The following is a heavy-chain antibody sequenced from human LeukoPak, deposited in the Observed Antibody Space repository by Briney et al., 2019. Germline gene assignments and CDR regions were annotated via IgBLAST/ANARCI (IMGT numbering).Heavy chain of an antibody. CDR2: MNPNSGNT. CDR3: ARGGGPEILDAFDI. J-gene: IGHJ3*02. V-gene: IGHV1-8*03. Sequence: GASVKVSCKASGYTFTSYDINWVRQATGQGLEWMGWMNPNSGNTGYAQKFQGRVTITRNTSISTACMELSSLRSEDTAVYYCARGGGPEILDAFDIWGQGTMVTVSS. D-gene: IGHD3-16*01. CDR1: GYTFTSYD.